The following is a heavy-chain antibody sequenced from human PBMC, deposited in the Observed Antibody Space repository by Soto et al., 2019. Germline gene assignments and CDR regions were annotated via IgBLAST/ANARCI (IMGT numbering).Heavy chain of an antibody. CDR1: GFTFSGYA. V-gene: IGHV1-3*01. Sequence: QVQLVQSGAEVRKPGASVKLSCKTSGFTFSGYAMHWVRQAPGQRLEWMGWISAGDGHTGYSQKLQGTVTITRDTSTSTVYMELSSLSSEDTAVYYCARDPLMDPVPGTVYFDYWGQGTLVTVSS. CDR3: ARDPLMDPVPGTVYFDY. CDR2: ISAGDGHT. D-gene: IGHD6-13*01. J-gene: IGHJ4*02.